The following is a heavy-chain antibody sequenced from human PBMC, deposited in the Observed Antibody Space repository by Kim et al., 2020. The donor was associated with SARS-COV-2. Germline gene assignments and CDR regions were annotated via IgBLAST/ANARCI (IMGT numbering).Heavy chain of an antibody. CDR3: ARDQSITMVRGVDP. CDR1: GFTFSSYA. CDR2: ISYDGSNK. Sequence: GGSLRLSCAASGFTFSSYAMHWVRQAPGKGLEWVAVISYDGSNKYYADSVKGRFTISRDNSKNTLYLQMNSLRAEDTAVYYCARDQSITMVRGVDPWGQG. V-gene: IGHV3-30-3*01. D-gene: IGHD3-10*01. J-gene: IGHJ5*02.